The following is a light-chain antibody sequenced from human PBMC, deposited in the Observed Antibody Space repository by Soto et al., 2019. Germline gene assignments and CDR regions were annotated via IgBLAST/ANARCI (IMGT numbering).Light chain of an antibody. Sequence: QSVVTQPPSASGTPXQRVTXXCSGSSSNIGSTTVKWYQQLPGTAPKLLIYNNNQRPSGVPDRFSGSKSGTSASLAISGLQSEDEADYYCAAWDDSLNGVVFGGGTKLTVL. J-gene: IGLJ3*02. CDR1: SSNIGSTT. V-gene: IGLV1-44*01. CDR3: AAWDDSLNGVV. CDR2: NNN.